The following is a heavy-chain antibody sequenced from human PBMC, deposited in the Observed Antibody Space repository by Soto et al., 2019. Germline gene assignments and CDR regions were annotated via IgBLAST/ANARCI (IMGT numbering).Heavy chain of an antibody. CDR2: IYYSGST. V-gene: IGHV4-59*01. CDR3: APRITMVCGQFWCDP. CDR1: GGSISSYY. Sequence: PSDTLSLTCTVSGGSISSYYWSWIRQPPGKGLEWIGYIYYSGSTNYNPSLKSRVTISVDTSKNQFSLKLSSVTAADTAVYYCAPRITMVCGQFWCDPWRQGTTVTV. J-gene: IGHJ5*02. D-gene: IGHD3-10*01.